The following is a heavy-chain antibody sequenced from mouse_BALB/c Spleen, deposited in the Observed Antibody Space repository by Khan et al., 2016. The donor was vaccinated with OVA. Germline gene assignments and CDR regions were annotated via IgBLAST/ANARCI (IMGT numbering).Heavy chain of an antibody. D-gene: IGHD2-13*01. Sequence: EVELVESGGGLVKPGGSQKLSCAASGFTFSDYYMYWVRQTPEKRLEWVATISDDGSYTYYPDSVKGRFTISRDDAKNHLYLQLSSLKTEDTAMYYCARGYYDDPFAYWGQGTLVTVSA. V-gene: IGHV5-4*02. CDR1: GFTFSDYY. CDR3: ARGYYDDPFAY. CDR2: ISDDGSYT. J-gene: IGHJ3*01.